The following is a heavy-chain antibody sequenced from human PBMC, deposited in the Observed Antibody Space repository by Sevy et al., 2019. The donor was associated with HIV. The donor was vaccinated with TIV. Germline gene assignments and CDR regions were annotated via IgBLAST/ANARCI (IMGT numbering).Heavy chain of an antibody. CDR2: ISGSSGTT. V-gene: IGHV3-23*01. CDR1: GLTFSNYV. D-gene: IGHD6-25*01. CDR3: ARNLSPSGAFDI. J-gene: IGHJ3*02. Sequence: GGSLRLSCAASGLTFSNYVMSWVRQAPGKGLEWLSVISGSSGTTYAAKSVKGRFTISRDNSKNTLYLHMSSLGAEDTAVYYCARNLSPSGAFDIWGQGTRVTVSS.